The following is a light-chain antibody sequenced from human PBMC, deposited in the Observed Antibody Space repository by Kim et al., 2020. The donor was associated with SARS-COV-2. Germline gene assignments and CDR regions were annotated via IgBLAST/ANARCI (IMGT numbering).Light chain of an antibody. CDR3: QAWDKTWV. CDR2: QDT. V-gene: IGLV3-1*01. Sequence: SYELTQPPSVSVSPGQTVTITCSGDKLGDKYSSWYQQQPGQAPVLVIYQDTQRPSGVPERFSGSNSGNTATLTISGTQAADEADYYCQAWDKTWVFGGGTQLTVL. J-gene: IGLJ3*02. CDR1: KLGDKY.